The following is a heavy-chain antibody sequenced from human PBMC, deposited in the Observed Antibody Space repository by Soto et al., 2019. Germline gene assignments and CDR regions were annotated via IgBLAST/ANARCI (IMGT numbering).Heavy chain of an antibody. CDR1: GYTFSTYL. Sequence: QVQLVQSGAEVKKPGASVKVSCKASGYTFSTYLLHWVRQAPGQRLEWMGWINAGNGNTKYSQKFQGRVTLTRDTPASTAYMELSSLMSEDTAVYYCASPSYGSGSYYWGQGTLVTVSS. CDR2: INAGNGNT. D-gene: IGHD3-10*01. CDR3: ASPSYGSGSYY. V-gene: IGHV1-3*01. J-gene: IGHJ4*02.